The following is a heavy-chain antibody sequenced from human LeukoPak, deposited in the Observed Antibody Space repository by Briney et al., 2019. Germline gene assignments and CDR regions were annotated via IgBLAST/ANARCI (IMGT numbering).Heavy chain of an antibody. V-gene: IGHV3-74*01. CDR3: ARAWSSSWYAFDI. Sequence: GGSLRLSCAASGFTFSSYWMHWVRQAPGKGLVWVSRINSDGSSTSYADSVKGRFTISRDNAKNTLYLQMNSLRAEDTAVYYRARAWSSSWYAFDIWGQGTMVTVSS. CDR1: GFTFSSYW. J-gene: IGHJ3*02. D-gene: IGHD6-13*01. CDR2: INSDGSST.